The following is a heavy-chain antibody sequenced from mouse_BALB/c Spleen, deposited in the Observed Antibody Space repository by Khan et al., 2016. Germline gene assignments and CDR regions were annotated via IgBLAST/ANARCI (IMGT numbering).Heavy chain of an antibody. CDR3: AEDYYGSSWFAY. V-gene: IGHV9-3*02. Sequence: QIQLVQSGPELKKPGETVKISCKASGYTFTNYGMNWVKQAPGKGLKWMGWINTNTGEPTYAEEFKGRFAFSFETSARTSYLQINNLKDDDPHTYCCAEDYYGSSWFAYWGQGTLGTVSA. J-gene: IGHJ3*01. CDR1: GYTFTNYG. CDR2: INTNTGEP. D-gene: IGHD1-1*01.